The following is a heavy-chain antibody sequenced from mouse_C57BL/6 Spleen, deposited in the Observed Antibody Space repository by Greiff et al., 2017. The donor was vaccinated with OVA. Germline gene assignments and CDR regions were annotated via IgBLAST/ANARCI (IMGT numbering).Heavy chain of an antibody. CDR3: ARHEEEAYYYGVFAY. D-gene: IGHD1-1*01. Sequence: VQVVESGAELVKPGASVKLSCKASGYTFTEYTIHWVKQRSGQGLEWIGWFYPGSGSIKYNEKFQDKATLTADKSSSTVYMELSRLTSDDAAVYFCARHEEEAYYYGVFAYWGQGTLVTVSA. CDR1: GYTFTEYT. J-gene: IGHJ3*01. CDR2: FYPGSGSI. V-gene: IGHV1-62-2*01.